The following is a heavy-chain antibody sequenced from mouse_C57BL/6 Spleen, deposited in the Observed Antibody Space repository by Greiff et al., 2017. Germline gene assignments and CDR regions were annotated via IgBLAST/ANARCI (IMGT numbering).Heavy chain of an antibody. D-gene: IGHD1-1*01. CDR1: GYTFTSYW. V-gene: IGHV1-53*01. CDR2: INPSNGGT. J-gene: IGHJ4*01. Sequence: QVQLPQPGTELVKPGASVKLSCKASGYTFTSYWMHWVKQRPGQGLEWIGNINPSNGGTNYNEKFKSKATLTVDKSSSTAYMQLSRLTSEDSAVYYCARTPTVVAPYAMDYWGQGTSVTVSS. CDR3: ARTPTVVAPYAMDY.